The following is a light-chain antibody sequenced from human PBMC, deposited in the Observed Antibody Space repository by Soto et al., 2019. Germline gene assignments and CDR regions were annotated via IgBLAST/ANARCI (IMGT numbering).Light chain of an antibody. CDR3: QQFDSVPCN. Sequence: IQMTQSPSSLSASVGDRVTITCQASQDITNYLIWYQQKPGKAPKLLIYDASSLGTGVSSRFSGSGSGTHFTLTISSLQPEDIATYYCQQFDSVPCNFGQGTKLEMK. J-gene: IGKJ2*02. CDR2: DAS. V-gene: IGKV1-33*01. CDR1: QDITNY.